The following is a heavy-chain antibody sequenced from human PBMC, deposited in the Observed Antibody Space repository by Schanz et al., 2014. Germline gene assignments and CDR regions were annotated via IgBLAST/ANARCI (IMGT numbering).Heavy chain of an antibody. Sequence: EVQLVESGGGLIQPGGSLRLSCAASGFGFSSYSMNWVRQAPGKGLEWVSYISGSSRTIYYADSMKGRFTVSRDNAENALKQQMNSLRDEDTGQDYCGRGGRGSHNRRDYWGQGTLVNVAA. J-gene: IGHJ4*02. CDR3: GRGGRGSHNRRDY. D-gene: IGHD3-16*01. CDR1: GFGFSSYS. V-gene: IGHV3-48*02. CDR2: ISGSSRTI.